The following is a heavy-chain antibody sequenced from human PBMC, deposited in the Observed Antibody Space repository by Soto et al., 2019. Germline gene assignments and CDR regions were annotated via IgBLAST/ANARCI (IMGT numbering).Heavy chain of an antibody. V-gene: IGHV3-33*08. Sequence: GGSLRLSCAASGFTFNTYAMNWVRQAPGKGLEWVAVIWYDGSNKYYADSVKGRFTISRDNSKNTLYLQMNSLRAEDTAVYYCARLTDQAVAATGRWFDPWGQGTLVTVSS. J-gene: IGHJ5*02. CDR3: ARLTDQAVAATGRWFDP. CDR2: IWYDGSNK. D-gene: IGHD6-19*01. CDR1: GFTFNTYA.